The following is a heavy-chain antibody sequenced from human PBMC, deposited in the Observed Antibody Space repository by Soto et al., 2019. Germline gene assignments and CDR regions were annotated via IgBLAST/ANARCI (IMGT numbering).Heavy chain of an antibody. V-gene: IGHV3-30*18. Sequence: QVQLVESGGGVVQPGRSLRLSCAASGFTFSSYGMHWVRQAPGKGLEWLAVISNDGSNKYYADSVKGRFTISRDNFKNPLYLQMNSLRAECTAVYYCSEEWVYVSRGWSFDYWGQGTLVTVSS. CDR1: GFTFSSYG. D-gene: IGHD3-22*01. CDR3: SEEWVYVSRGWSFDY. J-gene: IGHJ4*02. CDR2: ISNDGSNK.